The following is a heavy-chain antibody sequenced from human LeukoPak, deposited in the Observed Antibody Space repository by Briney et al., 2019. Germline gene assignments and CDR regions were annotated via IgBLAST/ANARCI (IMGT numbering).Heavy chain of an antibody. CDR3: ANTYCSGGSCYWAFDY. Sequence: GGFLRLSCAASGFTFSSYSMNWVRQAPGKGLEWVSSISSSSDYIYYADSMKGRFTISRDNAKNSLYLQMNSLRAEDTAVYYCANTYCSGGSCYWAFDYWGQGTLVTVSS. CDR1: GFTFSSYS. D-gene: IGHD2-15*01. J-gene: IGHJ4*02. V-gene: IGHV3-21*01. CDR2: ISSSSDYI.